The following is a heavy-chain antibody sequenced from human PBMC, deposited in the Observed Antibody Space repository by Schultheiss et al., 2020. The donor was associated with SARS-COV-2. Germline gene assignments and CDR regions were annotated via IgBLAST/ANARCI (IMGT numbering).Heavy chain of an antibody. CDR2: MNPNSGNT. Sequence: ASVKVSCKASGYTFTSYDINWVRQATGQGLEWMGWMNPNSGNTGYAQKFQGRVTMTRNTSISTAYMELSSLRSDDTAVYYCARDDTQTGGYDYYYGMDVWGQGTTVTVSS. CDR1: GYTFTSYD. D-gene: IGHD2-15*01. V-gene: IGHV1-8*01. CDR3: ARDDTQTGGYDYYYGMDV. J-gene: IGHJ6*02.